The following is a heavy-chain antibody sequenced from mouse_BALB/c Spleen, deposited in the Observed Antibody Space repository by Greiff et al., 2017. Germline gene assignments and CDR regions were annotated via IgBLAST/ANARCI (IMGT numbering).Heavy chain of an antibody. V-gene: IGHV5-17*02. J-gene: IGHJ3*01. CDR3: AREGPYGNWFAY. CDR1: GFTFSSFG. Sequence: EVQRVESGGGLVQPGGSRKLSCAASGFTFSSFGMHWVRQAPEKGLEWVAYISSGSSTIYYADTVKGRFTISRDNPKNTLFLQMTSLRSEDTAMYYCAREGPYGNWFAYWGQGTLVTVSA. D-gene: IGHD2-1*01. CDR2: ISSGSSTI.